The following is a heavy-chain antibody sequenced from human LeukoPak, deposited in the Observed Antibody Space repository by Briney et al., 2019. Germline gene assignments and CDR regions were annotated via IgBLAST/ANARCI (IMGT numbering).Heavy chain of an antibody. Sequence: SETLSLTCAVYGGSLSDYYWSWIRQPPGKGLEWIGSIYYSGSTYYNPSLKSRVTISVDTSKNQFSLKLSSVTPADTAVYYCASLRERSYYARGFDCWGQGTLVTVSS. J-gene: IGHJ4*02. CDR1: GGSLSDYY. CDR3: ASLRERSYYARGFDC. D-gene: IGHD1-26*01. CDR2: IYYSGST. V-gene: IGHV4-34*01.